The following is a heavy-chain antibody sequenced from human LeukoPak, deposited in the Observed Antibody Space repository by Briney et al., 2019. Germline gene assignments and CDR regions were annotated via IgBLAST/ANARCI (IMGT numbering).Heavy chain of an antibody. CDR3: ARDGGFGGPGGDNWFDS. V-gene: IGHV3-66*02. J-gene: IGHJ5*01. Sequence: GGSLRLSCAASGFTVSAKYMSWVRQGPGKGLDWISSIYSDGGTNYADSVKGRFTISRDNSKNTLYLQMDSLRPEDTAVYYCARDGGFGGPGGDNWFDSWGQGALVTVSS. CDR1: GFTVSAKY. D-gene: IGHD3-16*01. CDR2: IYSDGGT.